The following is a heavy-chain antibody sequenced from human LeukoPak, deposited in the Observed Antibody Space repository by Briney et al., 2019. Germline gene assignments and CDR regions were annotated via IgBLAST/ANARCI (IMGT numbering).Heavy chain of an antibody. D-gene: IGHD3-10*01. CDR3: AKGGSTSYYTPFY. CDR2: ISSSSSTI. CDR1: GFTFSTYS. Sequence: QPGGSLRLSCAASGFTFSTYSMNWVRQVPGMGLEWVSYISSSSSTIFYADSVKGRFTISRDNAKNSLYLQMNSLRDEDTAVYYCAKGGSTSYYTPFYWGQGTLVTVSS. J-gene: IGHJ4*02. V-gene: IGHV3-48*02.